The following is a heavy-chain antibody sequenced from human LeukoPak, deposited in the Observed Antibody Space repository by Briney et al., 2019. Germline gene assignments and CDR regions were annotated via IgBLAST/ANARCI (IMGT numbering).Heavy chain of an antibody. V-gene: IGHV4-59*01. Sequence: SETLSLTCTVSGGSISSYYWSWIRQPPGKGLEWIGYIYYSGSTNYNPSLKSRATISVDTSKNQFSLKPSSVTAADTAVYYCARNWRCGGDCYYFDYWGQGTLVTVSS. CDR2: IYYSGST. CDR3: ARNWRCGGDCYYFDY. J-gene: IGHJ4*02. CDR1: GGSISSYY. D-gene: IGHD2-21*02.